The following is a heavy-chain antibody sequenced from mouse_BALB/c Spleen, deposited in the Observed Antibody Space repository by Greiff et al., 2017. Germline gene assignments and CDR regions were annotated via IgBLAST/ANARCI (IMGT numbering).Heavy chain of an antibody. V-gene: IGHV14-3*02. CDR3: ASWYFDV. J-gene: IGHJ1*01. CDR2: IDPANGNT. CDR1: GFNIKDTY. Sequence: VQLQQSGAELVKPGASVKLSCTASGFNIKDTYMHWVKQRPEQGLEWMGRIDPANGNTKYDPKFQGKATITADTSSNTAYLQLSSLTSEDTAVYYCASWYFDVWGAGTTVTVSS.